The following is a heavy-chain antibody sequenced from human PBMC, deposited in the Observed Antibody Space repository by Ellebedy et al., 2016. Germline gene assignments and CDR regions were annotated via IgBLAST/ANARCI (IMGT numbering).Heavy chain of an antibody. Sequence: SETLSLXCTVSGGSISSSSYYWGWIRQPPGKGLEWIGSIYYSGSTYYNPSLKSRVTISVDTSKNQFSLKLSSVTAADTAVYYCARIIMITFGGVIVDAFDIWGQGTMVTVSS. V-gene: IGHV4-39*07. J-gene: IGHJ3*02. CDR1: GGSISSSSYY. D-gene: IGHD3-16*02. CDR2: IYYSGST. CDR3: ARIIMITFGGVIVDAFDI.